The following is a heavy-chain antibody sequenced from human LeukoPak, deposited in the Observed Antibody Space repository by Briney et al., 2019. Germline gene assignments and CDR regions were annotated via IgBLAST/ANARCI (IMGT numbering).Heavy chain of an antibody. CDR3: AIRPNCSGGSCNWFDP. V-gene: IGHV4-34*01. J-gene: IGHJ5*02. D-gene: IGHD2-15*01. CDR1: GGSFSGYY. CDR2: INHSGST. Sequence: SETLSLTCAVYGGSFSGYYWSRIRQPPGKGLEWIGEINHSGSTNYNPSLESRVTISVDTSKNQFSLKLSSVTAADTAVYYCAIRPNCSGGSCNWFDPWGQGTLVTVSS.